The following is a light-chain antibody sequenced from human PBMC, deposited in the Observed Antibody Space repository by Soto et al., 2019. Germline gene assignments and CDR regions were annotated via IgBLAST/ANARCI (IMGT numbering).Light chain of an antibody. CDR2: KAS. J-gene: IGKJ1*01. CDR3: QQYDSYSWT. Sequence: DIQMTQSPSTLSASVGDRVTITCRASQSISSRLAGSQQKPGKVPKLLSYKASSLESGVPSRFSGSGSGTEFLHTISSLRPDDFASYYCQQYDSYSWTFGQGTKVEI. V-gene: IGKV1-5*03. CDR1: QSISSR.